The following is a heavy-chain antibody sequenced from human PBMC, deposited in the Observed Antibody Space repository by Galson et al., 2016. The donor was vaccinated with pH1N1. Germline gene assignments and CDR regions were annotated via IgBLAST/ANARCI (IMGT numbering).Heavy chain of an antibody. D-gene: IGHD4-17*01. Sequence: SLRLSCAASGFIFSDYSFIWVRQAPGKGLEWLSYISTGRRVVQYADSVKGRLTISRDNAQRSVYLQINSLRLEDSAVYHCARLAYGDSFDSWGRGTRVAVSS. CDR1: GFIFSDYS. CDR3: ARLAYGDSFDS. CDR2: ISTGRRVV. J-gene: IGHJ4*02. V-gene: IGHV3-48*04.